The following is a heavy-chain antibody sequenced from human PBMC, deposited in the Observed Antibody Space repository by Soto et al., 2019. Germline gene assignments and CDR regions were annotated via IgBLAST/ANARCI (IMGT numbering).Heavy chain of an antibody. V-gene: IGHV5-51*01. Sequence: PGESLKISCRGSGYSFTSYWIGWVRQMPGKGLEWMGIIYPGDSDTRYSPSFQGQVTISADKSISTAYLQWSSLKASDTAMYYCARLVWFGELSFILGYWGQGTLVTVSS. D-gene: IGHD3-10*01. J-gene: IGHJ4*02. CDR2: IYPGDSDT. CDR3: ARLVWFGELSFILGY. CDR1: GYSFTSYW.